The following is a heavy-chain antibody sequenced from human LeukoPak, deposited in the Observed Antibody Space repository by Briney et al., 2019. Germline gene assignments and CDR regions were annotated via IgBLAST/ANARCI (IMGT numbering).Heavy chain of an antibody. J-gene: IGHJ6*03. V-gene: IGHV1-69*05. CDR2: IIPIFGTA. D-gene: IGHD2-2*01. CDR1: GGTFSSYA. Sequence: SVKVSCKASGGTFSSYAISWVRQAPGQGLEWMGGIIPIFGTANYAQKFQGRVTITTDESTSTAYMVLSSLRSEDTAVYYCARTAVREYCSSTSCSLYYYYMDVWGKGTTVTVSS. CDR3: ARTAVREYCSSTSCSLYYYYMDV.